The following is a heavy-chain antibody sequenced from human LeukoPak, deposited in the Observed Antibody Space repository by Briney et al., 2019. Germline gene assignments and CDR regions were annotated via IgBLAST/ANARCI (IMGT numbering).Heavy chain of an antibody. D-gene: IGHD5-18*01. CDR1: GYSFTSYW. V-gene: IGHV5-51*01. CDR3: ARLRDEDTAPPGYFDY. J-gene: IGHJ4*02. CDR2: IYPSDSDT. Sequence: GESLKISCKASGYSFTSYWIGWVRQMPGKGLEWMGIIYPSDSDTRYSPSFQGQVTISADKSISTAYLQWSSLKASDTAMYCCARLRDEDTAPPGYFDYWGQGTLVTVSS.